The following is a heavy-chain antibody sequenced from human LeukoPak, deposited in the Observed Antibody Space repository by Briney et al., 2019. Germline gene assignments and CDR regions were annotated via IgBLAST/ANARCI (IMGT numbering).Heavy chain of an antibody. V-gene: IGHV3-7*01. CDR3: ARPPYRAYYYYYYMDV. J-gene: IGHJ6*03. CDR2: IKQDGSEK. CDR1: GFTFSSYW. Sequence: GGSLRLSCAASGFTFSSYWMSWVRQAPGKGLEWVANIKQDGSEKYYVDSVKGRFTISRDNAKNSLYLQMNSLRAEDTAVYYCARPPYRAYYYYYYMDVWGKGTTVTVSS. D-gene: IGHD4-11*01.